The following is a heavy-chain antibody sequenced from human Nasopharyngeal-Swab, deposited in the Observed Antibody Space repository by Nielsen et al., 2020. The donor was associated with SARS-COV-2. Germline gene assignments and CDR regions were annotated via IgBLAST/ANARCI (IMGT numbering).Heavy chain of an antibody. CDR2: ISYDGSNK. V-gene: IGHV3-30-3*01. CDR1: GFTFSSYA. CDR3: AREGGIAVIDY. J-gene: IGHJ4*02. Sequence: SLKISCAASGFTFSSYAMHWVRQAPGKGLEWVAVISYDGSNKYYADSVKGRFTISRDNSKNTLYLQMNSLRAEDTAVYYCAREGGIAVIDYWGQGTLVTVSS. D-gene: IGHD6-19*01.